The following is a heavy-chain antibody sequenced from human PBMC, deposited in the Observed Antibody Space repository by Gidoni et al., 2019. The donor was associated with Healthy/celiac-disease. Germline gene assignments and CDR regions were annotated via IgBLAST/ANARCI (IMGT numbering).Heavy chain of an antibody. CDR1: AAPVSSGRSY. Sequence: QVQLQESGPGLVKPSETLSLPCTVSAAPVSSGRSYWSWIRQPPGKGLEWIGYIYYSGSTNYNPSHKTRVTISVDTSKNQFSLKLSSVTAADTAVYYCAREGGSGSYYTGSHFDYWGQGTLVTVSS. V-gene: IGHV4-61*01. CDR3: AREGGSGSYYTGSHFDY. J-gene: IGHJ4*02. D-gene: IGHD3-10*01. CDR2: IYYSGST.